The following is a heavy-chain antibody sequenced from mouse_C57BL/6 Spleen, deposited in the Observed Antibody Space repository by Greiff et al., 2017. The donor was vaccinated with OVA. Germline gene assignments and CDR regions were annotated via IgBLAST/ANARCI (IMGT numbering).Heavy chain of an antibody. J-gene: IGHJ2*01. CDR1: GYSFTGYY. CDR3: ARYGYDPYYFDY. V-gene: IGHV1-42*01. Sequence: VQLQQSGPELVKPGASVKISCKASGYSFTGYYMNWVKQSPEKSLEWIGEINPSTGGTTYNQKFKAKATLTVDKSSSTAYMQLKSLTSEDSAVYYCARYGYDPYYFDYWGQGTTLTVSS. D-gene: IGHD1-2*01. CDR2: INPSTGGT.